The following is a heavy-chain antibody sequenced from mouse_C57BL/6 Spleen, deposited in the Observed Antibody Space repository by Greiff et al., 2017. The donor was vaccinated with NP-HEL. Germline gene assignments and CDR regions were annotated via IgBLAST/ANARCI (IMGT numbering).Heavy chain of an antibody. CDR1: GFTIKNTY. CDR3: ARGIYEDPYYFDY. CDR2: IVPANGNT. V-gene: IGHV14-3*01. Sequence: VQLQQSVAELVRPGASVKLSCTASGFTIKNTYMYWVKQRPEQGLEWIGRIVPANGNTKYAPKFQGQAPITADPSSNTAYLQLSILTSEDTAIYYCARGIYEDPYYFDYWGQGTTLTVSS. D-gene: IGHD1-1*01. J-gene: IGHJ2*01.